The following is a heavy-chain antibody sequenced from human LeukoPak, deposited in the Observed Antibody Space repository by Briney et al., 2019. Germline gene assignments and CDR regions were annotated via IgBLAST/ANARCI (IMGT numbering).Heavy chain of an antibody. CDR3: AKVGDSSGAFDI. J-gene: IGHJ3*02. V-gene: IGHV3-23*01. Sequence: GGSLRLSCAASGFTFSSYSMNWVRQAPGKGLEWVSAISGSGGSTYYADSVKGRFTISRDNSKNTLYLQMNSLRAEDTAVYYCAKVGDSSGAFDIWGQGTMVTVSS. CDR2: ISGSGGST. D-gene: IGHD3-22*01. CDR1: GFTFSSYS.